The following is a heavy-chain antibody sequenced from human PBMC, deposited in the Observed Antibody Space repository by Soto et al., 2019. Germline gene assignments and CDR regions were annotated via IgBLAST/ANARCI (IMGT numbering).Heavy chain of an antibody. CDR3: ATRITVFGLLIPPFDP. V-gene: IGHV4-34*01. J-gene: IGHJ5*02. D-gene: IGHD3-3*01. CDR2: INHTGGT. Sequence: XGILSLTCAVYGGSFNGYYWNWIRQPPGKGLEWIGEINHTGGTHYNPSLKSRVTMSVDTSKNQFSLRLSSVTAADTAIYYCATRITVFGLLIPPFDPWGQGTLVTVSS. CDR1: GGSFNGYY.